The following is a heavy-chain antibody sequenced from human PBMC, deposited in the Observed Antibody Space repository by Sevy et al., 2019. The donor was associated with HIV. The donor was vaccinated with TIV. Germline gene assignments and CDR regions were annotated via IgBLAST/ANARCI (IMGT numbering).Heavy chain of an antibody. CDR1: GFSFSDAW. CDR3: TTEGAD. J-gene: IGHJ1*01. CDR2: VRSKGDGGTA. V-gene: IGHV3-15*01. Sequence: GGSPRLSCAASGFSFSDAWLSWVRQVPGKGLEWVGRVRSKGDGGTAEYAAPVKGRFTIARDDSKNTMYVQMNNLKNEDTGIYYCTTEGADWGQGTLVTVSS.